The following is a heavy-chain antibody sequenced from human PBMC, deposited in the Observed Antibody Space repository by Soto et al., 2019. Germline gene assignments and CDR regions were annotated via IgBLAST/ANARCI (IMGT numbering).Heavy chain of an antibody. CDR1: GASINNFAYY. CDR2: VYYNENT. J-gene: IGHJ5*01. D-gene: IGHD3-10*01. V-gene: IGHV4-39*01. Sequence: XATLSLTFSVSGASINNFAYYWGWIRQPPGKGLEWIGTVYYNENTYYNPSLKSRVAISVDTAKNQFSLNLRSVTAADTAIYFCARRERYYGSPGWFDPWGQGTLVTVSS. CDR3: ARRERYYGSPGWFDP.